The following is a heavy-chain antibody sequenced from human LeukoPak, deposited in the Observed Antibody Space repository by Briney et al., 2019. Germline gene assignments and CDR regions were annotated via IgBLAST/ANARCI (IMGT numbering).Heavy chain of an antibody. CDR1: GGSISSGGYY. V-gene: IGHV4-30-2*01. D-gene: IGHD3-10*01. J-gene: IGHJ4*02. CDR2: IYHSGST. Sequence: TPSQTLSLTCTVSGGSISSGGYYWSWIRQPPGKGLEWIGYIYHSGSTYYNPSLKSRDTISVDRSKNQFSLKLSSVTAADTAVYYCARVGQFGKSISYDYWGQGTLVTVSS. CDR3: ARVGQFGKSISYDY.